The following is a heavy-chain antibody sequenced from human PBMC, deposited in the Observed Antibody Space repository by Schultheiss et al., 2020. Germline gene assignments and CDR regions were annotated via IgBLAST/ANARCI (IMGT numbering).Heavy chain of an antibody. CDR1: GFTFSSYA. CDR3: ARVSFKHSSSSLGY. Sequence: GGSLRLSCAASGFTFSSYAMSWVRQAPGKGLEWVSAISGSGGSTYYADSVKGRFTISRDNSKNTLYLQMNSLRAEDTAVYYCARVSFKHSSSSLGYWGQGTLVTVSS. D-gene: IGHD6-13*01. V-gene: IGHV3-23*01. CDR2: ISGSGGST. J-gene: IGHJ4*02.